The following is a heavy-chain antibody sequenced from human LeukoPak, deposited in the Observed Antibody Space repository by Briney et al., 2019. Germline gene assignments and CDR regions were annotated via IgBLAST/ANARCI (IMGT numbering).Heavy chain of an antibody. V-gene: IGHV4-39*07. Sequence: PSETLSLTCTVSGGSISSSSYYWGWIRQPPGKGLEWIGSIYYSGSTYYNPSPKSRVTISVDTSKNQFSLKLSSVTAADTAVYYCARGGDGYNYLYSVDYWGQGTLVTVSS. CDR1: GGSISSSSYY. CDR2: IYYSGST. CDR3: ARGGDGYNYLYSVDY. D-gene: IGHD5-24*01. J-gene: IGHJ4*02.